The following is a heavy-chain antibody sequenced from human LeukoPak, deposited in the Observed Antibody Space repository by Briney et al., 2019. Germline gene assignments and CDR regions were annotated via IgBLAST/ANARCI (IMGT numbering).Heavy chain of an antibody. V-gene: IGHV3-21*01. CDR1: GFTFSSYS. Sequence: GGSLRLSCAASGFTFSSYSMNWVRQAPGKGLEWVSSISSSSSYIYYADSVKGRFTISRDNAKNSLYLQMNSLRAEDTAVYYCARERDITTRIGGGNYFDYWGQGTLVTVSS. J-gene: IGHJ4*02. CDR2: ISSSSSYI. D-gene: IGHD3-22*01. CDR3: ARERDITTRIGGGNYFDY.